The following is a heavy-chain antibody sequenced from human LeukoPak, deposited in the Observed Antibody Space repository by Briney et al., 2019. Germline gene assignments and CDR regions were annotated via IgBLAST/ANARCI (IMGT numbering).Heavy chain of an antibody. V-gene: IGHV3-53*01. J-gene: IGHJ1*01. CDR2: IYSGGDT. CDR3: AKDFPRHCSSTSCYLGYFQH. Sequence: GGSLRLSCAASGFTVSSNFMSWVRQAPGKGLEWVSVIYSGGDTYYADSVKGRFTISRDNSKNTLYLQMNSLRDEDTAVYYCAKDFPRHCSSTSCYLGYFQHWGQGTLVTVSS. D-gene: IGHD2-2*01. CDR1: GFTVSSNF.